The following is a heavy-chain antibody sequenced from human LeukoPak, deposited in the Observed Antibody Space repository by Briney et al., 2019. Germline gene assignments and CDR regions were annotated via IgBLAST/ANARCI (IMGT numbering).Heavy chain of an antibody. J-gene: IGHJ6*03. Sequence: SVKVSCKASGGTFTSYAISWVRQAPGQGLEWMGGIIPIFGTANYAQKFQGRVTITADKSTSTAYMELSSLRSEDTAVYYCARGPPIRGYRYGYDTGYYYSYSMDVWGKGTTVTISS. V-gene: IGHV1-69*06. CDR3: ARGPPIRGYRYGYDTGYYYSYSMDV. CDR2: IIPIFGTA. D-gene: IGHD5-18*01. CDR1: GGTFTSYA.